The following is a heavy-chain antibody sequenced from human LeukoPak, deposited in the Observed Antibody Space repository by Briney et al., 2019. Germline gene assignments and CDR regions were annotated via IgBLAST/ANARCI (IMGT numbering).Heavy chain of an antibody. CDR2: INPRGGST. Sequence: ASVKVSCKASGYTFTNYYMHWVRQAPGQGLEGMGIINPRGGSTNYAQKFQGRVIITRDMSISTVYRELSSLRCGGTAGDLCACERGYCSGGRGYAFDYWGQGTLVTVSS. CDR1: GYTFTNYY. J-gene: IGHJ4*02. V-gene: IGHV1-46*01. CDR3: ACERGYCSGGRGYAFDY. D-gene: IGHD2-15*01.